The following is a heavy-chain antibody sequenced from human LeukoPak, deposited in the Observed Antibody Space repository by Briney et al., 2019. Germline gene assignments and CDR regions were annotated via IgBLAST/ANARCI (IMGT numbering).Heavy chain of an antibody. J-gene: IGHJ4*02. CDR1: GGSISSYY. V-gene: IGHV4-59*08. D-gene: IGHD6-19*01. Sequence: SETLSLTCTVSGGSISSYYWSWIRQPPGKGLEWIGYIYYSGSTNYNPSLKSRVTISVDTSKNQFSLKLSSVTAADTAVYYCARGGWARLANDYWGQGTLVTVSS. CDR2: IYYSGST. CDR3: ARGGWARLANDY.